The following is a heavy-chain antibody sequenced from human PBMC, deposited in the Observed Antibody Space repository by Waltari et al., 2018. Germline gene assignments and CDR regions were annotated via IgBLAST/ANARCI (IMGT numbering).Heavy chain of an antibody. CDR2: IYYSGST. V-gene: IGHV4-30-4*01. CDR3: ARKMGRSYDFWSGYYYYYYYMDV. D-gene: IGHD3-3*01. J-gene: IGHJ6*03. Sequence: IYYSGSTYYNPSLKSRVTLSVDTSKNQFSLKLSSVTAADTAVYYCARKMGRSYDFWSGYYYYYYYMDVWGKGTTVTVSS.